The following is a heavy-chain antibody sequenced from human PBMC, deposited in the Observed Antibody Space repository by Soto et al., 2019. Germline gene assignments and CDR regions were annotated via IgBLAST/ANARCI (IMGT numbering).Heavy chain of an antibody. V-gene: IGHV4-4*02. CDR3: ARGQRAARPDFDY. J-gene: IGHJ4*02. CDR1: GASISSSNW. CDR2: IDHSGNI. D-gene: IGHD6-6*01. Sequence: QVQLQESGPGVVKPSGTLSLTCTVSGASISSSNWWSWVRQAPGKGLEWIGGIDHSGNINNNPSLKSRVTMSVDNSKNLFSLRLSAVTAADPAVYFCARGQRAARPDFDYWGQGTLVTVSS.